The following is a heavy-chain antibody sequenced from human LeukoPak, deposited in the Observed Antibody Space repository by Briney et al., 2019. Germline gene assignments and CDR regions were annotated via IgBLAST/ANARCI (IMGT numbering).Heavy chain of an antibody. J-gene: IGHJ4*02. D-gene: IGHD1-26*01. CDR2: IYYSGST. Sequence: SETLSLTCTVSGGSISSYYWSWIRQPPGKGLEWIGYIYYSGSTNYNPSLKSRVTISVDTSKNQFSLKLSSVTAADTAVYYCARSGSYYGAGFDYWGQRTLVTVSS. CDR1: GGSISSYY. CDR3: ARSGSYYGAGFDY. V-gene: IGHV4-59*01.